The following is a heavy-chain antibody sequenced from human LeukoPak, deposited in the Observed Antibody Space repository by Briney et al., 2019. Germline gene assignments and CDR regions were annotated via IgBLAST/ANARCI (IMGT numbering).Heavy chain of an antibody. D-gene: IGHD6-19*01. Sequence: GGSLRLSCVASGFTFSSYAMNWVRQAPGKGLEWVSSISSSSSYIYYADSVKGRFTISRDNAKNSLYLQMNSLRAEDTAVYYCASARTAIAVAGPVDYWGQGTLVTVSS. J-gene: IGHJ4*02. CDR2: ISSSSSYI. CDR1: GFTFSSYA. CDR3: ASARTAIAVAGPVDY. V-gene: IGHV3-21*01.